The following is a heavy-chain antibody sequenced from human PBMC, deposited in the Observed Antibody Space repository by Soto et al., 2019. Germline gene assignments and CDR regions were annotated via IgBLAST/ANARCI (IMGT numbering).Heavy chain of an antibody. CDR1: GYTFTSYG. CDR2: ISAYNGNT. V-gene: IGHV1-18*01. CDR3: ARDGDIVVVPAAMSDWFDP. Sequence: QVQLVPSGAEVKKPGASVKVSCQASGYTFTSYGISWVRQAPGQVLEWMGWISAYNGNTNYAQQLQGRVTMTTDTSTSTAYMELRSLRSDDTAVYYCARDGDIVVVPAAMSDWFDPWGQGTLVTVSS. J-gene: IGHJ5*02. D-gene: IGHD2-2*01.